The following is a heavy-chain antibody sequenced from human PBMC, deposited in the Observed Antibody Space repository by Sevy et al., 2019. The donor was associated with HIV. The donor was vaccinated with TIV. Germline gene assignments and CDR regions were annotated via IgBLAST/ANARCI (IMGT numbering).Heavy chain of an antibody. CDR1: GFTFSNAW. Sequence: GGSLRLSCAASGFTFSNAWMSWVRQAPGKGLEWVGRIKSKTDGGTTDYAAPVKGRFTISRDDSKNTLYLQMNSLKTEDTAMYYCTVVVVIPYYFDYWGQGTLVTVSS. D-gene: IGHD3-22*01. CDR3: TVVVVIPYYFDY. V-gene: IGHV3-15*01. CDR2: IKSKTDGGTT. J-gene: IGHJ4*02.